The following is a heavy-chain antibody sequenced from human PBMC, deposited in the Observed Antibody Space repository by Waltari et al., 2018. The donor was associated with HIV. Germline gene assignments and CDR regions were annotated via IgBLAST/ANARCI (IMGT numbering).Heavy chain of an antibody. Sequence: EVQLLESGGGLVQPGGSLRPSCAASGFTFSRFAMSWVPQAPGKGVEWVSAMSGRGGSTDYADSVEGRFTISRDNSKNTLYLQMNSLRADDTAVYYCAKGHYDFWSGSYYYGMDVWGQGTTVTVSS. CDR3: AKGHYDFWSGSYYYGMDV. CDR1: GFTFSRFA. CDR2: MSGRGGST. D-gene: IGHD3-3*01. J-gene: IGHJ6*02. V-gene: IGHV3-23*01.